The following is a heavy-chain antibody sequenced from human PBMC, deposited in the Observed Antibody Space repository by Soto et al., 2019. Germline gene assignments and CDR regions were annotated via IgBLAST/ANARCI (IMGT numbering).Heavy chain of an antibody. D-gene: IGHD2-2*01. J-gene: IGHJ4*02. V-gene: IGHV5-10-1*01. CDR1: GYNFTNYW. CDR2: IDPSDSYT. Sequence: GESLKISCHVSGYNFTNYWIRWVRQMPGKVLEWMGRIDPSDSYTNYSPSFQGHVTISADKSISTAYLQWSSLKASDTAMYYCASRALYCRSTSCHYFDFWGQGTQVTVSS. CDR3: ASRALYCRSTSCHYFDF.